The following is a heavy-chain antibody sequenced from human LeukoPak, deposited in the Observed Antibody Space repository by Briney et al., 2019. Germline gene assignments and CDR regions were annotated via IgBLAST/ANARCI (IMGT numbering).Heavy chain of an antibody. Sequence: ASVKVSCKASGYTLTSYDINWVRQATGQGLEWMGWMNPNSGNTGYAQKFQGRVTMTRNTSISTAYMELSSLRSEDTAVYYCARGLDSYGDDYFDYWGQGTLVTVSS. CDR2: MNPNSGNT. D-gene: IGHD5-18*01. V-gene: IGHV1-8*01. CDR3: ARGLDSYGDDYFDY. J-gene: IGHJ4*02. CDR1: GYTLTSYD.